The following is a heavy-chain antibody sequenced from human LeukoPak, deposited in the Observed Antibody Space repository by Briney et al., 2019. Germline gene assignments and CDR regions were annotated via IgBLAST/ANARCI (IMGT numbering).Heavy chain of an antibody. V-gene: IGHV4-39*07. CDR1: GGSISSNNYY. J-gene: IGHJ4*02. CDR2: IYYIGTT. CDR3: ARRRDSLGLQWGTFDY. Sequence: SSETLSLTCTVSGGSISSNNYYWGWIRQPPGQGLEWIGSIYYIGTTYYNPSLKSRVTISVDRSNNHFSLNLNSVTAADTAVYYCARRRDSLGLQWGTFDYWGQGTLVTVSS. D-gene: IGHD4-11*01.